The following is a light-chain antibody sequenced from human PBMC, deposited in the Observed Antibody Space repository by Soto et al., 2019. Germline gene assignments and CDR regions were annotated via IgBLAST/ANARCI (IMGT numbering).Light chain of an antibody. Sequence: DIGLTQSPCTLSFSPGERATLSCRASQSVSSSYLAWYQQKTGQAPRLLSYGASSKDTGIPARFSGSGSGTAYNLPISRLQHGEYAVYYCQQYGYSPPYTFGQGTKLEIK. V-gene: IGKV3-20*01. CDR3: QQYGYSPPYT. CDR1: QSVSSSY. CDR2: GAS. J-gene: IGKJ2*01.